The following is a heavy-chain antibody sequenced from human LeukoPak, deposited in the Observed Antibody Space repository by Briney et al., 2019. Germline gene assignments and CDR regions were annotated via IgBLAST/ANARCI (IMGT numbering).Heavy chain of an antibody. J-gene: IGHJ3*01. Sequence: ASVKVSRKASGYTFTSYTLHWVRQAPGQGLEWVGRINTNTGNPTYAQDFAGRFVFSLDTAVSTAFLQISSLEPEDTAVYYCARPGYSITWPDAFDFWGQGTLVTVSS. CDR2: INTNTGNP. D-gene: IGHD6-13*01. V-gene: IGHV7-4-1*02. CDR3: ARPGYSITWPDAFDF. CDR1: GYTFTSYT.